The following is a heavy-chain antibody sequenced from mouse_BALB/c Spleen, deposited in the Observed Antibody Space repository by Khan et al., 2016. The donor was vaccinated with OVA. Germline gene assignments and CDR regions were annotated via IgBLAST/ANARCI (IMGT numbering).Heavy chain of an antibody. V-gene: IGHV3-2*02. CDR1: GFSITSDYA. Sequence: EVELVESGPGLVKPSQSLSLTCTVTGFSITSDYAWNWIRQFPGNKLEWMGYISSSGSTNYHPALKSRISITRDTSKNQLFLQLNSVTTEYTATYYCARDGSRYNDAIDYWGQGTSVTVSS. J-gene: IGHJ4*01. D-gene: IGHD2-3*01. CDR2: ISSSGST. CDR3: ARDGSRYNDAIDY.